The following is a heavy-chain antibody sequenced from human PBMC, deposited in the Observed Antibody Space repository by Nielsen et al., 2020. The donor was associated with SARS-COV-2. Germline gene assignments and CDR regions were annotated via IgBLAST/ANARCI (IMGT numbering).Heavy chain of an antibody. J-gene: IGHJ4*02. D-gene: IGHD2/OR15-2a*01. CDR2: ISYDGSNK. CDR1: GFTFSSYA. Sequence: GESLKISCAASGFTFSSYAMHWVRQAPGKGLEWVAVISYDGSNKYYADSVKGRFTISRDNSKNTLYLQMNSLRAEDTAVHYCAKDRAEIADYYFDYWGQGTLVTVSS. CDR3: AKDRAEIADYYFDY. V-gene: IGHV3-30*04.